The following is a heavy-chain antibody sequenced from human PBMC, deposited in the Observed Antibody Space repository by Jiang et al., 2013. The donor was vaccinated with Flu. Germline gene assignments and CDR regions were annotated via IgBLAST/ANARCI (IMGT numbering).Heavy chain of an antibody. CDR1: GYTFTQYP. CDR3: TTLQPRIAAPEF. CDR2: INTITGNP. J-gene: IGHJ4*02. D-gene: IGHD6-13*01. Sequence: QSGSELQKPGASVKISCKASGYTFTQYPMSWVRQAPGQGLEWMGWINTITGNPTYAQGFTGRFVFSLDTSVTTAYLEISSLKAEDTGIYYCTTLQPRIAAPEFWGQGALVTVSS. V-gene: IGHV7-4-1*02.